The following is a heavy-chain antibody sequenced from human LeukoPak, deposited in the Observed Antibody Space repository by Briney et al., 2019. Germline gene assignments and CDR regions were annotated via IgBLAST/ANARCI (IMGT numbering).Heavy chain of an antibody. CDR2: IYTSGST. J-gene: IGHJ5*02. CDR3: ARDVVVVAATAYNWFDP. CDR1: GGSFSGYY. V-gene: IGHV4-4*07. Sequence: PSETLSLTCAVYGGSFSGYYWSWIRQPAGKGLEWIGRIYTSGSTNYNPSLKSRVTMSVDTSKNQFSLKLSSVTAADTAVYYCARDVVVVAATAYNWFDPWGQGTLVTVSS. D-gene: IGHD2-15*01.